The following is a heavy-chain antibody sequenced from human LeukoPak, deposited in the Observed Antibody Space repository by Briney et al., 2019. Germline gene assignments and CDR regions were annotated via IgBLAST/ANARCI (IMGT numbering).Heavy chain of an antibody. J-gene: IGHJ5*02. V-gene: IGHV4-61*02. CDR2: IYCSGRT. Sequence: SETLSLTCTVSGGSISSGSYYWSWVRQPGGKGVEWIVRIYCSGRTNYNPSLRSRVTISVDTSKNQFSLNLNSMTAADTAVYYCAGERVGAVVWFDPWGQGTLVTVSS. CDR3: AGERVGAVVWFDP. D-gene: IGHD1-26*01. CDR1: GGSISSGSYY.